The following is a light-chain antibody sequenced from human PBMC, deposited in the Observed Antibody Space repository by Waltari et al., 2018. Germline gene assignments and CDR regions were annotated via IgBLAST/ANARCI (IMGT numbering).Light chain of an antibody. CDR3: QQSFHTPWT. Sequence: DIQMTQSPSSLSASVGDRVTITCRASHGVVNFLNWYQHKSGKAPKVLISTASTLQSGVPSRFNGSGSETDFTLTINSLQPDDFATYFCQQSFHTPWTFGQGTKVDIK. CDR2: TAS. V-gene: IGKV1-39*01. CDR1: HGVVNF. J-gene: IGKJ1*01.